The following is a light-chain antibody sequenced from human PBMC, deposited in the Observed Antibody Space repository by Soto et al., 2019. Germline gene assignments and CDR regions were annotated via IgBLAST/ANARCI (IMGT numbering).Light chain of an antibody. V-gene: IGKV1-39*02. CDR2: AAS. Sequence: DIQMTQSPSSLSASVGDRVTITCQASQDITNYLNWYQQKPGKAPKLLIYAASSLQSGVPSRFSGSGSGTDFTLTIRRLEPDDFAVYYCQKYGTFWTFGQGTKVDIK. CDR1: QDITNY. J-gene: IGKJ1*01. CDR3: QKYGTFWT.